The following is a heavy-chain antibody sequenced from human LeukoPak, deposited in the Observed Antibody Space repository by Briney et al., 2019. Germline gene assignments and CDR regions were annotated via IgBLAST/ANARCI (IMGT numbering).Heavy chain of an antibody. CDR2: IKQDGSEK. CDR3: ARRPFGADY. CDR1: GFTFSRYW. V-gene: IGHV3-7*01. D-gene: IGHD3-10*01. J-gene: IGHJ4*02. Sequence: PGGSLRLSCAASGFTFSRYWMSWVRQAPGKGLEWVANIKQDGSEKYYVESVKGRFTVSRDNARNSLYLQMNSLRVEDTAVYYCARRPFGADYWGQGTLVTVSS.